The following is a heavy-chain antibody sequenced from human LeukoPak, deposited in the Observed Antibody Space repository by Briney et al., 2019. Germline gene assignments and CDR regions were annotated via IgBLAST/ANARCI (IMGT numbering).Heavy chain of an antibody. D-gene: IGHD2-2*02. V-gene: IGHV1-69*13. CDR2: IIPIFGTA. CDR3: ARGPEYQLQYLGENWFDP. J-gene: IGHJ5*02. CDR1: GGTFSSYA. Sequence: ASVTVSCKASGGTFSSYAISWVRQAPGQGLEWMGGIIPIFGTANYAQKFQGRVTITADESTSTAYMELSSLRSEDTAVYYCARGPEYQLQYLGENWFDPWGQGTLVTVSS.